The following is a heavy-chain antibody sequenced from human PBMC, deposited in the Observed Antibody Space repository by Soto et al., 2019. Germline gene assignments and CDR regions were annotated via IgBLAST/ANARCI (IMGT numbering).Heavy chain of an antibody. Sequence: PSETLSLTCTVSGGSISSYYWSWIRQPPGKGLEWIGYIYYSGSTNYNPSLKSRVTISVDTSKNQFSLKLSSVTAADTAVYYCARQNRDGYNYGAFDIWGQGTMVTVSS. J-gene: IGHJ3*02. CDR3: ARQNRDGYNYGAFDI. V-gene: IGHV4-59*01. D-gene: IGHD5-12*01. CDR1: GGSISSYY. CDR2: IYYSGST.